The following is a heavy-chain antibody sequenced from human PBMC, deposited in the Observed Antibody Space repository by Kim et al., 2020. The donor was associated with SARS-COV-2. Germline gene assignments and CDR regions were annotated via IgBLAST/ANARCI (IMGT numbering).Heavy chain of an antibody. CDR3: ARDSNNYDILTGYYGGGLYFDY. D-gene: IGHD3-9*01. CDR1: GGSISSYY. J-gene: IGHJ4*02. V-gene: IGHV4-59*01. Sequence: SETLSLTCTVSGGSISSYYWSWIRQPPGKGLEWIGYIYYSGSTNYNPSLKSRVTISVDTSKNQFSLKLSSVTAADTAVYYCARDSNNYDILTGYYGGGLYFDYWGQGTLVTVSS. CDR2: IYYSGST.